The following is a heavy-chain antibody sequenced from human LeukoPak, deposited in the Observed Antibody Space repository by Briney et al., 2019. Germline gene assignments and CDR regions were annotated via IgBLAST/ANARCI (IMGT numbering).Heavy chain of an antibody. V-gene: IGHV3-64*01. D-gene: IGHD6-13*01. Sequence: GGSLRLSCAASGFTFSSYAMHWVRQAPGKGLEYVSAISSNGSSTYYANSVKGRFTISRDNSKNTLYLQMGSLRAEDMAVYYCARGLAVIAAAAYYFDYWGQGTLVTVSS. J-gene: IGHJ4*02. CDR3: ARGLAVIAAAAYYFDY. CDR2: ISSNGSST. CDR1: GFTFSSYA.